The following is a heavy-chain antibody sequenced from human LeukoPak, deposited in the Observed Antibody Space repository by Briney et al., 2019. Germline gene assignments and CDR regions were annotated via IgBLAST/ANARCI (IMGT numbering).Heavy chain of an antibody. D-gene: IGHD5-24*01. CDR1: GGSISSYY. J-gene: IGHJ4*02. V-gene: IGHV4-59*01. CDR3: ARVRRDGYNRGLFDY. Sequence: PSETLSLTCTVSGGSISSYYWSWIRQPPGKGLEWIGYIYYSGSTNYNPSLKSRVTISVDTSKNQFSLKLSSVTAADTAVYYYARVRRDGYNRGLFDYWGQGTLVTVSS. CDR2: IYYSGST.